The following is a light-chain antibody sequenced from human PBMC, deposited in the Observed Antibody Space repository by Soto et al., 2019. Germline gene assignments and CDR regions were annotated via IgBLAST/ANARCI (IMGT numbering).Light chain of an antibody. V-gene: IGKV1-5*01. J-gene: IGKJ4*01. Sequence: DIQMTQSPSTLSATVGDRVTITSRSSQSISSWLAWYQQKPGKAPKLLIYDASSLESGVPSRFSGSGSGTEFPLTITSLQAEDFATYYCQQLRMYPSTFGGGTKVDIK. CDR2: DAS. CDR3: QQLRMYPST. CDR1: QSISSW.